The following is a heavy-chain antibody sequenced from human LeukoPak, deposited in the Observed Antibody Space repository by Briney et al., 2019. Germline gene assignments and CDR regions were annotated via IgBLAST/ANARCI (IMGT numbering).Heavy chain of an antibody. CDR2: ISGSGGST. Sequence: GGSLRLSCAASGFTFSSYAMSWVRQAPGKGLEWVSAISGSGGSTYYADSVKGRFTISRDNSKNTLYLQMNSPRAEDTAVYYCAKGVHYDYVWGSYRSDAFDIWGQGTMVTVSS. D-gene: IGHD3-16*02. V-gene: IGHV3-23*01. J-gene: IGHJ3*02. CDR1: GFTFSSYA. CDR3: AKGVHYDYVWGSYRSDAFDI.